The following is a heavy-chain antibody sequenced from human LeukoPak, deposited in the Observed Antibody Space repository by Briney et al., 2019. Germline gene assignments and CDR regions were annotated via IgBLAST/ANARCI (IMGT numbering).Heavy chain of an antibody. V-gene: IGHV3-23*01. CDR1: GFTFSSYA. J-gene: IGHJ4*02. Sequence: GGSLRLSCAASGFTFSSYAMSWVRQAPGKGLEWVSAISGSGGSTYYADSVKGRFTISRDNSKTTLYLQMNSLRAEDTAVYYCAKTLHGRYFVWFSFDYWGQGTLVTVSS. CDR2: ISGSGGST. CDR3: AKTLHGRYFVWFSFDY. D-gene: IGHD3-9*01.